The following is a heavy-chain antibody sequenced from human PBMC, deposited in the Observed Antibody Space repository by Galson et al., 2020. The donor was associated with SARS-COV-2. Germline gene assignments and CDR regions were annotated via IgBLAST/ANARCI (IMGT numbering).Heavy chain of an antibody. CDR2: ISYDGSNK. J-gene: IGHJ6*03. D-gene: IGHD2-8*02. CDR1: GFTFSSYA. V-gene: IGHV3-30*04. Sequence: GGSLRLSCAASGFTFSSYAMHWVRQAPGKGLEWVAVISYDGSNKYYADSVKGRFTISRDNSKNTLYLQMNSLRAEDTAVYYCARAGGDYMDVWCKGTTVTVSS. CDR3: ARAGGDYMDV.